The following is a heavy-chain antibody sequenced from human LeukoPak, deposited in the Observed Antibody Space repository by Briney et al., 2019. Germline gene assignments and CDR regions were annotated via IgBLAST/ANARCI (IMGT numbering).Heavy chain of an antibody. CDR1: GYSFTGYC. J-gene: IGHJ4*02. D-gene: IGHD4-17*01. CDR3: ARPDYGDYGGFDY. Sequence: GASVKVSCKASGYSFTGYCIDWVRQAPGQGLEWMGWINPNSGGTNYAQKFQGWVTMTRDTSISTAYMELSRLRSDDTAVYYCARPDYGDYGGFDYWGQGTLVTVSS. CDR2: INPNSGGT. V-gene: IGHV1-2*04.